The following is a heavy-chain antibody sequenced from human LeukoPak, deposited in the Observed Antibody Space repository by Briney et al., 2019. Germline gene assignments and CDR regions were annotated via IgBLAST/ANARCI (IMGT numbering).Heavy chain of an antibody. Sequence: ASVKVSCKASGYTFTSYHMHWVRQAPGQGLEWMGIINPTGGSTTYAQKFQGRVTMTRDTSTSTVYMELSSLRSEDTAVYYCARGLRTVTTFSTSRAPFDYWGQGTLVTVSS. D-gene: IGHD4-17*01. CDR2: INPTGGST. J-gene: IGHJ4*02. CDR3: ARGLRTVTTFSTSRAPFDY. CDR1: GYTFTSYH. V-gene: IGHV1-46*01.